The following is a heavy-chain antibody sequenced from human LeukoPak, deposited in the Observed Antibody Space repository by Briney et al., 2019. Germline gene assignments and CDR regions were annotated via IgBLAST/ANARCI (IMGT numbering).Heavy chain of an antibody. CDR2: INSGGRT. CDR1: GFTFSNYG. V-gene: IGHV3-23*01. Sequence: PGGSLRLSCAASGFTFSNYGMNWVRQAPGKGVQWVSTINSGGRTFYAESVKGRFTISRDNSKNTLYLRMNSLRAEDTAVYYCAKPTLGDVIDAFDIWGQGTMVTVSS. J-gene: IGHJ3*02. D-gene: IGHD3-10*01. CDR3: AKPTLGDVIDAFDI.